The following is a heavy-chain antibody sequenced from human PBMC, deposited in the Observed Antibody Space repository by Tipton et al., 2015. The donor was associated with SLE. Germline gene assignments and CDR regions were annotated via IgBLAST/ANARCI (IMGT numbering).Heavy chain of an antibody. CDR1: GFSFSNAW. Sequence: SLRLSCTASGFSFSNAWMSWVRQAAGKGLEWVGRIKSKTAGGTTDYAAPVKGRLSISRDDSKDTLYLQMDSLKTEDTAVYYCTTGRTLWGQGTLVSVSS. CDR2: IKSKTAGGTT. D-gene: IGHD3/OR15-3a*01. CDR3: TTGRTL. V-gene: IGHV3-15*01. J-gene: IGHJ3*01.